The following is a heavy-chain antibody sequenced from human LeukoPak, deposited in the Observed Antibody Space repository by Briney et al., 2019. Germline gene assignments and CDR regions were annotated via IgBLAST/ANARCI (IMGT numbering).Heavy chain of an antibody. CDR2: IYYSGST. Sequence: SETLSLTCTVSGVSISSSSYYWGWIRQPPGKGLEWIGYIYYSGSTYYNPSLKSRVTISVDTSKNQFSLKLSSVTAADTAVYYCARYSSSGEIDYWGQGTLVTVSS. CDR1: GVSISSSSYY. J-gene: IGHJ4*02. V-gene: IGHV4-30-4*08. CDR3: ARYSSSGEIDY. D-gene: IGHD6-6*01.